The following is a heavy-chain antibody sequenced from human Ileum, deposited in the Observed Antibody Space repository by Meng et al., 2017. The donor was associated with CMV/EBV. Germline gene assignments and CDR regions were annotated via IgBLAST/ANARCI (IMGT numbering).Heavy chain of an antibody. J-gene: IGHJ4*02. CDR3: ARGWDNNKVGVH. CDR2: IHPSGIT. CDR1: GGFLSYSF. Sequence: QAQLQQWGAGLLKPSETLFLTCPVHGGFLSYSFWTWIRQAPGKGLGWIGEIHPSGITNYNPSLESRVTISEDTSNNQFSLRLTSLTAGDTAVYYCARGWDNNKVGVHWGQGTLVTVSS. V-gene: IGHV4-34*01. D-gene: IGHD1/OR15-1a*01.